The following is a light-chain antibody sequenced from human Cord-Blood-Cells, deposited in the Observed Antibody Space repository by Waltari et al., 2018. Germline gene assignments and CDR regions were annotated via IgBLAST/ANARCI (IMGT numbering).Light chain of an antibody. Sequence: QSALTPPPSASGSPGQAVTISCTGTSSDVGGYNYVSWYQQHPGKAPKLMIYEVSKRPSWVPDRFSGSKSGNTASLTVSGLQAEDEADYYCSSYAGSDNVFGTGTKVTVL. CDR3: SSYAGSDNV. J-gene: IGLJ1*01. V-gene: IGLV2-8*01. CDR1: SSDVGGYNY. CDR2: EVS.